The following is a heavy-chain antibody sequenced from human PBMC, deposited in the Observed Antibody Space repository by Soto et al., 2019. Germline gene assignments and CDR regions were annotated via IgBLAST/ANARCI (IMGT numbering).Heavy chain of an antibody. V-gene: IGHV4-30-4*01. CDR1: AGSISSGDYY. CDR2: IYYSGST. CDR3: ARTIFGVVTHSSYMDV. J-gene: IGHJ6*03. Sequence: TLSLNCTFSAGSISSGDYYWSWIRQPPGKGLEWIGYIYYSGSTYYNPSLKSRVTISVDNAKNSLYLHMSSLGAEDTGVYYCARTIFGVVTHSSYMDVWGKRTTVTVSS. D-gene: IGHD3-3*01.